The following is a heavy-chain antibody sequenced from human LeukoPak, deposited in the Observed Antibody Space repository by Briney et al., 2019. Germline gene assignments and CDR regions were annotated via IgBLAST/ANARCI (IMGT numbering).Heavy chain of an antibody. J-gene: IGHJ4*02. CDR3: ARVKDIAAAGTFDY. CDR2: INQDGSEK. Sequence: GGSLRLSCAASGFTFSTYWMGWVRQVPGKGREWVANINQDGSEKYYVDSVKGRFTISRDNAKNSLYVQMNSLRAEDTALYYCARVKDIAAAGTFDYWGQGTLVTVSS. CDR1: GFTFSTYW. V-gene: IGHV3-7*01. D-gene: IGHD6-13*01.